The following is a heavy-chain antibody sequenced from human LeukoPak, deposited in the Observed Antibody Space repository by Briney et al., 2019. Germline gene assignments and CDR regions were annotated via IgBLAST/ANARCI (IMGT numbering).Heavy chain of an antibody. CDR1: GGSISGHF. Sequence: SETLSLTCTVCGGSISGHFWSWIRQPPGKGLEWIGFVSYSGDTNYSPSFNGRVTISLDTSKSQFSLNLNSVTAADTAVYFCARGGASSRYFGYWGQGTLVTVSS. CDR2: VSYSGDT. D-gene: IGHD1-26*01. CDR3: ARGGASSRYFGY. V-gene: IGHV4-59*11. J-gene: IGHJ4*02.